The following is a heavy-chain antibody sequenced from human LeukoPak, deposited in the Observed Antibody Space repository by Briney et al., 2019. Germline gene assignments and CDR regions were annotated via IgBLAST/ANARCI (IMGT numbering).Heavy chain of an antibody. D-gene: IGHD2-21*02. CDR3: ARQRGAYCGGDCYSLFDS. Sequence: GESLKISCKGSGYSFSNYWIGWVRQMPGEGLELRGRIFPGDSDTSYSPSFQGQVTISADKSINTAYLQWGSLKASDTAVYYCARQRGAYCGGDCYSLFDSWGQGTLVTVSA. V-gene: IGHV5-51*01. CDR2: IFPGDSDT. J-gene: IGHJ4*02. CDR1: GYSFSNYW.